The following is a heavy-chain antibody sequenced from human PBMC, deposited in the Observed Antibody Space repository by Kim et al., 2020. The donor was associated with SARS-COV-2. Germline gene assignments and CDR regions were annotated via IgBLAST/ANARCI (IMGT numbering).Heavy chain of an antibody. Sequence: SETLSLTCTVSGDSISRQSFYWGWNRQPPGKGLEWIGSIYYSGSTYYNPSLKSRVTISVDTSKNQFSLKLSSVTAADTAVYYCARSIQGGSGSYCANSWGQGTLVTVSS. CDR1: GDSISRQSFY. V-gene: IGHV4-39*01. CDR2: IYYSGST. D-gene: IGHD3-10*01. J-gene: IGHJ4*02. CDR3: ARSIQGGSGSYCANS.